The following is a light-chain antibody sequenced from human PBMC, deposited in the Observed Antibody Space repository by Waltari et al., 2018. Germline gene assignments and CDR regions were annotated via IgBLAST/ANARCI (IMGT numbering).Light chain of an antibody. CDR1: SSDIGIYNY. J-gene: IGLJ1*01. Sequence: QSALTQPASVSGSPGQSITISCTGSSSDIGIYNYVSWYQQNPGNVPKLLIYEVSNRPSGISERFSGSKSGNTASLTISGLQAEDDSDYYCSSFTTSNTLVYGSGTKVTVL. V-gene: IGLV2-14*01. CDR2: EVS. CDR3: SSFTTSNTLV.